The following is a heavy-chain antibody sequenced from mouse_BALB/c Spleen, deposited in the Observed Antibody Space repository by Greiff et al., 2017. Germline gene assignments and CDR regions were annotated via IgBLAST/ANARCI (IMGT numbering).Heavy chain of an antibody. Sequence: EVQLVESGGGLVKPGGSLKLSCAASGFAFSSYDMSWVRQTPEKRLEWVAYISSGGGSTYYPDTVKGRFTISRDNAKNTLYLQMSSLKSEDTAMYYCARHLYGNYYFDYWGQGTTLTVSS. CDR1: GFAFSSYD. CDR3: ARHLYGNYYFDY. D-gene: IGHD2-1*01. V-gene: IGHV5-12-1*01. CDR2: ISSGGGST. J-gene: IGHJ2*01.